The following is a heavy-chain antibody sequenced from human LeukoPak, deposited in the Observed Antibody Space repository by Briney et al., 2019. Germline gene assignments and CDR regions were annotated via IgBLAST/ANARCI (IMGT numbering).Heavy chain of an antibody. CDR2: IRSAGSNK. Sequence: GGSLRLSCAASGFNLSTYGIHWVRQAPGKGLEWVAFIRSAGSNKYYPDSVKGRFTISRDNSKNTLYLQMNSLRPEDTAVYYCAKDGGRPETCCSTTSCDAFDMWGQGTMVTVSS. V-gene: IGHV3-30*02. CDR3: AKDGGRPETCCSTTSCDAFDM. CDR1: GFNLSTYG. J-gene: IGHJ3*02. D-gene: IGHD2-2*01.